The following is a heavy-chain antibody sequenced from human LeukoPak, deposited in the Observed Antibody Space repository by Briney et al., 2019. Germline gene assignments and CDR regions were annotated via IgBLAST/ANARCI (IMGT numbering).Heavy chain of an antibody. CDR1: GFIFSNYN. J-gene: IGHJ3*02. CDR3: AKGLLFTIIVVVNADAFDI. Sequence: GGSLRLSCAASGFIFSNYNMNWVRQAPGKGLEWVSSISSSSSYIDYADSVKGRFTISRDNAKSSMYLQMNSLRVEDTAVYYCAKGLLFTIIVVVNADAFDIWGQGTMVTVTS. CDR2: ISSSSSYI. V-gene: IGHV3-21*01. D-gene: IGHD3-22*01.